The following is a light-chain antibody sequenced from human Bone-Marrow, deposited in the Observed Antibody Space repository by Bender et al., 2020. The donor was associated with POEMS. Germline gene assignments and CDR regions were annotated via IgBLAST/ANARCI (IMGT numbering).Light chain of an antibody. CDR1: STYIDDYTV. V-gene: IGLV2-14*02. J-gene: IGLJ1*01. Sequence: HSALTQPASVSGSPGQSITISCTGASTYIDDYTVVSWYQQHPGKAPKLMIYEGSERPSGVSDRFSGSKSGNTASLTISGLQAEDEAEYFCSSYTPSSTYVFGTRTTVTVL. CDR3: SSYTPSSTYV. CDR2: EGS.